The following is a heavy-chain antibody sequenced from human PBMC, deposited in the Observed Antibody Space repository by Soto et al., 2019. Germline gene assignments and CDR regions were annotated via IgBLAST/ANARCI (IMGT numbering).Heavy chain of an antibody. D-gene: IGHD3-22*01. Sequence: GGSLRLSCAASGFTVSSYALNWVRQAPGKGLEWVSGISASTYYADSVKGRFTISRDTSKNTLYLQMNSLRAEDTAVYYFARDYYDSSGYTQYYYYYYGMDVWGQGTTVTVSS. CDR1: GFTVSSYA. V-gene: IGHV3-23*01. CDR3: ARDYYDSSGYTQYYYYYYGMDV. J-gene: IGHJ6*02. CDR2: ISAST.